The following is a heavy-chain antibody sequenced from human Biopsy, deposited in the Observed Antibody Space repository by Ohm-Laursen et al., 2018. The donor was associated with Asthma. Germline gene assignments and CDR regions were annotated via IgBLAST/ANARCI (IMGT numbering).Heavy chain of an antibody. D-gene: IGHD3-22*01. CDR2: IYSGGTS. CDR1: GFAVSRDH. J-gene: IGHJ4*02. Sequence: SLRLSCTASGFAVSRDHMFWVRQAPGKGLEWVSVIYSGGTSHNADSVRGRFTISRDYSKNTLYLQMHSLRAEDTAVYYCARGDSSNWSHCYFDYWGQGTLVTVSS. CDR3: ARGDSSNWSHCYFDY. V-gene: IGHV3-53*01.